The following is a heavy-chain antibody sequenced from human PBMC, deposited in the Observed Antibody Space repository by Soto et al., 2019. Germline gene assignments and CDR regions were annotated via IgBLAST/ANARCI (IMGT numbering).Heavy chain of an antibody. CDR3: ARDRTTSMLRGAGGMAV. J-gene: IGHJ6*02. V-gene: IGHV4-38-2*02. Sequence: SESLSLTCAVSGFFIRNGYYLCGGRQSPGKGLGGIGRIYQSETTHYSPSLKSRVTISIDTSKNQVSLNITSVTAADTAVYFCARDRTTSMLRGAGGMAVWGRGTPVTVSS. D-gene: IGHD3-10*01. CDR1: GFFIRNGYY. CDR2: IYQSETT.